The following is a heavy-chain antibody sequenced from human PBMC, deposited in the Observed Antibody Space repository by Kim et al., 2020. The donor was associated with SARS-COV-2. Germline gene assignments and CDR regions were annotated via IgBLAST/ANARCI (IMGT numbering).Heavy chain of an antibody. CDR1: GFTFGDYA. V-gene: IGHV3-9*01. D-gene: IGHD2-2*01. Sequence: GGSLRLSCAASGFTFGDYAMYWVRQAPGKGLEWVSGISWNSGSIGYVDSVKGRFTISRDNAKNSLYLQMNSLRAEDTALYYCAKEWGTSSYYYYYAMDVWGQGTTVTVSS. CDR3: AKEWGTSSYYYYYAMDV. J-gene: IGHJ6*02. CDR2: ISWNSGSI.